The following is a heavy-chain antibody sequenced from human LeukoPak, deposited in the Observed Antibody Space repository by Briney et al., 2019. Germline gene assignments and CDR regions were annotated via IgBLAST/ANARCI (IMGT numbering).Heavy chain of an antibody. CDR2: ISAYNGNT. CDR1: GYTFTSYG. V-gene: IGHV1-18*01. J-gene: IGHJ5*02. CDR3: AREWKVPYYDILTGYYKDSQGWFDP. D-gene: IGHD3-9*01. Sequence: ASVKVSCKASGYTFTSYGISWVRQAPGQGLEWMGWISAYNGNTNYAQKLQGRVTMTTDTSTSTAYMELRSLRSDDTAVYYCAREWKVPYYDILTGYYKDSQGWFDPWGQGTLVTVSS.